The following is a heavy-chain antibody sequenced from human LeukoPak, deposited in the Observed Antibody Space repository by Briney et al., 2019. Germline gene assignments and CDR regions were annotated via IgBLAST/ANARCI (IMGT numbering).Heavy chain of an antibody. V-gene: IGHV3-9*01. CDR1: GFTFDDYA. J-gene: IGHJ4*02. D-gene: IGHD3-10*01. CDR3: AKGKGTMVRGVLDY. CDR2: ISWNSGSI. Sequence: GGSLRLSCAVSGFTFDDYAMHWGRQAPGKGLEWVSGISWNSGSIGYADSVKGRFTISRDNAKNSLYLQMNSLRAEDTALYYCAKGKGTMVRGVLDYWGQGTLVTVSS.